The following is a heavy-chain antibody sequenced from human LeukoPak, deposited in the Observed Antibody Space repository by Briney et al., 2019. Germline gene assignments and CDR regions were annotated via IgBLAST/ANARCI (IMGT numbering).Heavy chain of an antibody. CDR2: INPNSGGT. CDR3: ARALRCTNGVCFGG. CDR1: GYTFTGYY. D-gene: IGHD2-8*01. V-gene: IGHV1-2*06. J-gene: IGHJ4*02. Sequence: ASVKVSCKASGYTFTGYYMHWVRQAPGQGLEWMGRINPNSGGTNYAQKFQGRVTMTRDMSISTAYMELSRLRSDDTAVYYCARALRCTNGVCFGGWGQGTLVTVSS.